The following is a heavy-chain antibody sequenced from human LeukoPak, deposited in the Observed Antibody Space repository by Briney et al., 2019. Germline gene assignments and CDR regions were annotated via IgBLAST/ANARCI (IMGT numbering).Heavy chain of an antibody. CDR3: ARVEGDNNSGSSGYPGPFDS. CDR2: ISNSGRT. Sequence: PSESLSLTCTVSGGSISSGDYFWSWIRQHPGKGLEWIAYISNSGRTYYKPSLKSRVGISLDTSQNQVSLKLRFLTAADTAVYYCARVEGDNNSGSSGYPGPFDSWGQGTLVTVSS. J-gene: IGHJ4*02. D-gene: IGHD3-22*01. V-gene: IGHV4-31*03. CDR1: GGSISSGDYF.